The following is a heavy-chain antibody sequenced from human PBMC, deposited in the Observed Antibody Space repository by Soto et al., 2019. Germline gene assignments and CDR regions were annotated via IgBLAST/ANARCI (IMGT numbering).Heavy chain of an antibody. Sequence: QVQLVQSGAEVKKPGASVKVSCKASGYTFTSYYMHWVRQAPGQGLEWMGIINPSGGSTSYAQKFQGRVTMTRDTSTSKVYMELSSMRSEDTAVYYCARDLVVVVAATRYNWFDHWGQGTLVTVSS. CDR2: INPSGGST. CDR3: ARDLVVVVAATRYNWFDH. CDR1: GYTFTSYY. D-gene: IGHD2-15*01. V-gene: IGHV1-46*01. J-gene: IGHJ5*02.